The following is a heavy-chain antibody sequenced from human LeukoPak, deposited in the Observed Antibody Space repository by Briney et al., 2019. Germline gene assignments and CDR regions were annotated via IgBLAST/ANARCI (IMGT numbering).Heavy chain of an antibody. J-gene: IGHJ4*02. V-gene: IGHV3-30*04. Sequence: GGSLRLSCAASGFTFSSYAMHWVRQAPGEGLEWVAVISYDGSNKYYADSVKGRFTISRDNSKNTLYLQMNSLRAEDTAVYYCARAWTSGSYSGFDYWGQGTLVTVSS. CDR3: ARAWTSGSYSGFDY. CDR1: GFTFSSYA. CDR2: ISYDGSNK. D-gene: IGHD1-26*01.